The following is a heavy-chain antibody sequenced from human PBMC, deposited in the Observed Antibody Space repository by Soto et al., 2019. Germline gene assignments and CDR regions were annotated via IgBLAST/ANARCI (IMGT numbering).Heavy chain of an antibody. D-gene: IGHD4-17*01. J-gene: IGHJ4*02. CDR1: GFTVSSNY. V-gene: IGHV3-66*01. CDR2: IYSGGST. Sequence: EVQLVESGGGLVQPGGSLRLSCAASGFTVSSNYMSWVRQAPGKGLEWVSVIYSGGSTYYADSVKGRFTISRDNSKNTLYLQTNSLRAEHPAFPYCASTGDYGDYFHYWGQGTLVTVSS. CDR3: ASTGDYGDYFHY.